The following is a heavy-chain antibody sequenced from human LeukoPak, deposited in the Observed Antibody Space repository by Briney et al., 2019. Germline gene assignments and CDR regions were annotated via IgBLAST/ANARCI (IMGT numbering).Heavy chain of an antibody. CDR2: IIPILGIA. Sequence: ASVKVSCQASGGTFSSYAISWVRQAPGQGLEWMGRIIPILGIANYAQKFQGRVTITADKSTSTAYMELSRLRSEDAAVDYCGRDGIYSYGYDFIPWYFDLWGRGTLVTVSS. J-gene: IGHJ2*01. CDR1: GGTFSSYA. V-gene: IGHV1-69*04. CDR3: GRDGIYSYGYDFIPWYFDL. D-gene: IGHD5-18*01.